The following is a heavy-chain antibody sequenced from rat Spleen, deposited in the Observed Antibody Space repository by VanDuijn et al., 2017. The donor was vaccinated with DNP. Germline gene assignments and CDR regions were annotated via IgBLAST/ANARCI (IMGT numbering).Heavy chain of an antibody. D-gene: IGHD1-8*01. CDR2: ISYSGST. V-gene: IGHV3-1*01. J-gene: IGHJ1*01. Sequence: VQLKESGPGLVQPSRTLSLTCSVTGYSITSNYWGWIRKFPGNKMEWSGHISYSGSTSYNPSLKSRISITRDTSKNQFFLQLNSVTTEDTATYYCARGVYGSYDYWYFDFWGPGTLVTVSS. CDR3: ARGVYGSYDYWYFDF. CDR1: GYSITSNY.